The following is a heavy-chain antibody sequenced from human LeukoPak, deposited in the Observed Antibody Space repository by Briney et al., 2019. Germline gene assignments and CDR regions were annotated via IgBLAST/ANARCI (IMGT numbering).Heavy chain of an antibody. CDR2: ISYDGSNK. Sequence: GGSLRLSCAASGFTFSSYAMHWVRQPPGKGLEWVAVISYDGSNKYYADSVKGRFTIARDNSKNTLYLQMNRLRAEDTAVYYCAKVSDDSSGYQLNNWFDPWGQGTLVTVSS. V-gene: IGHV3-30-3*01. J-gene: IGHJ5*02. CDR1: GFTFSSYA. CDR3: AKVSDDSSGYQLNNWFDP. D-gene: IGHD3-22*01.